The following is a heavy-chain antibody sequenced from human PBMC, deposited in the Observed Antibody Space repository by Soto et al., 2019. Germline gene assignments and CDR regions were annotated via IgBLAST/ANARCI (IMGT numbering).Heavy chain of an antibody. V-gene: IGHV1-18*01. D-gene: IGHD2-21*02. CDR1: GYTFTSYG. CDR3: ARVFCGGDCYEGKRFDP. Sequence: ASVKVSCKASGYTFTSYGISWVRQAPGQGLEWMGWISAYNGNTNYAQKLQGRVTMTTDTYTSTAYMELRSLRSDDTAVYYCARVFCGGDCYEGKRFDPWGQGTLVTVSS. CDR2: ISAYNGNT. J-gene: IGHJ5*02.